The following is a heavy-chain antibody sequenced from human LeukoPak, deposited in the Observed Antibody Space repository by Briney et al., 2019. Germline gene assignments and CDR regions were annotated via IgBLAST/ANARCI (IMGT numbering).Heavy chain of an antibody. V-gene: IGHV3-9*01. CDR2: ISWNSGSI. J-gene: IGHJ3*02. CDR1: GLTFDDYA. Sequence: PGGSLRLSCAASGLTFDDYAMHWVRQAPGKGLEWVSGISWNSGSIGYADSVKGRFTISRDNAKNSLYLQMNSLRAEDTALYYCAKDKRSYYDSSGAFDIWGQGTMVTVSS. D-gene: IGHD3-22*01. CDR3: AKDKRSYYDSSGAFDI.